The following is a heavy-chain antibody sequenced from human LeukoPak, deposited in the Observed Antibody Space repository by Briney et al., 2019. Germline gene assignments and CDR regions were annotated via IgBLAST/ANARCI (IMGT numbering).Heavy chain of an antibody. CDR1: GFTFNNAW. CDR3: TTEGYTYGNHGLDI. D-gene: IGHD5-18*01. Sequence: PGGSLRLSCAASGFTFNNAWMSWVRQAPGKGLEWVGHIKRKSDGGTTDYAAPVNGRFTISRDDSKNTLYVQMNNLEIEDKAVYYCTTEGYTYGNHGLDIWGQGTMVTVS. CDR2: IKRKSDGGTT. V-gene: IGHV3-15*01. J-gene: IGHJ3*02.